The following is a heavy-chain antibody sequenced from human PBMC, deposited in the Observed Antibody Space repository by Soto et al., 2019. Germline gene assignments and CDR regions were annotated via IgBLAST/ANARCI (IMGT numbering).Heavy chain of an antibody. CDR3: ARESGGATATLDYYYFYMDV. CDR2: INPNSGVT. Sequence: QVQLVQSGAEVKEPGASVTVSCRASGDRFTDYYMHWVRQAPGQGLEWMGWINPNSGVTKYAQKCQGWVIMTRDTSIRTVYMQLSRLGFDDTAIYYCARESGGATATLDYYYFYMDVWGTGTTVTVSS. CDR1: GDRFTDYY. D-gene: IGHD5-12*01. J-gene: IGHJ6*03. V-gene: IGHV1-2*04.